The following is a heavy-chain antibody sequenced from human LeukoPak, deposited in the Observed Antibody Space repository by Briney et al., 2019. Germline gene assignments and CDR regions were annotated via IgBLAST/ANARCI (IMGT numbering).Heavy chain of an antibody. CDR2: ISGSGGST. CDR3: AKDYLGYCSSTSCYFALDAFDI. Sequence: PGGSLRLSCTASGFTFSSYAMSWVRQAPGKGLEWVSAISGSGGSTYYADSVKGRFTISRDNSKNTLYLQMNSLRAEDTAVYYCAKDYLGYCSSTSCYFALDAFDIWGQGTMVTVSS. V-gene: IGHV3-23*01. J-gene: IGHJ3*02. CDR1: GFTFSSYA. D-gene: IGHD2-2*01.